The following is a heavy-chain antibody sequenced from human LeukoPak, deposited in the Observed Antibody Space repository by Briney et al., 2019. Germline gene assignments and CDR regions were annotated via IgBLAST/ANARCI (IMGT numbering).Heavy chain of an antibody. J-gene: IGHJ4*02. CDR3: AKEGGDTWTNFYFHY. Sequence: GGSLRLSCAASGFTFSTYTMSWVRPAPGKGLEGVSTISGSGGSTYSADSVKGRFSISRDNSKNTLYLQMNNLRAEDTAVYYCAKEGGDTWTNFYFHYWGQGTLVTVSS. D-gene: IGHD1-20*01. CDR2: ISGSGGST. V-gene: IGHV3-23*01. CDR1: GFTFSTYT.